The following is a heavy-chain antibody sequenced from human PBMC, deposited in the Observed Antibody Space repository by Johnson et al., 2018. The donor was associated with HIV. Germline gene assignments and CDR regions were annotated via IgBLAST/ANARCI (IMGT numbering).Heavy chain of an antibody. J-gene: IGHJ3*02. D-gene: IGHD3-3*01. CDR1: EFSFSNAW. V-gene: IGHV3-15*01. Sequence: VQLVESGGGLVKPGGSLRLTCAASEFSFSNAWMSWVRQAPGKGLEWVGRIKSQTDGGTTDYAAPVKGRFTISRDDSKNTLYLQMNSLKNEDTAMYYCTTGLTIFGVVFLDAFDIWGQGTMVIVSS. CDR3: TTGLTIFGVVFLDAFDI. CDR2: IKSQTDGGTT.